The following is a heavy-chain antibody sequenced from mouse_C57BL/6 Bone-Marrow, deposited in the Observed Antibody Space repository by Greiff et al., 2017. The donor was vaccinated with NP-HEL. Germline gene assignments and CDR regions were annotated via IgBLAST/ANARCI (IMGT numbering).Heavy chain of an antibody. V-gene: IGHV1-69*01. CDR1: GYTFTSYW. J-gene: IGHJ3*01. Sequence: QVHVKQPGAELVMPGASVKLSCKASGYTFTSYWMHWVKQRPGQGLEWIGEIDPSDSYTNYNQKFKGKSTLTVDKSSSTAYMQLSSLTSEDSAVYYCARSGLSWFAYWGQGTLVTVSA. CDR3: ARSGLSWFAY. CDR2: IDPSDSYT.